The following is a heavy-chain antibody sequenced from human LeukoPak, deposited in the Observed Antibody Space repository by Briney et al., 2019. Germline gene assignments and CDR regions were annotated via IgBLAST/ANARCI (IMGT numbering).Heavy chain of an antibody. CDR3: ARVGCSSTSCYTQYNWFDP. V-gene: IGHV1-69*05. CDR2: IIPIFGTA. J-gene: IGHJ5*02. Sequence: SVTVSCKASGGTFSSYAISWVRQAPGQGLEWMGGIIPIFGTANYAQKFQGRVTITTDESTSTAYMELSSLRSEDTAVYYCARVGCSSTSCYTQYNWFDPWGQGTLVTVSS. D-gene: IGHD2-2*02. CDR1: GGTFSSYA.